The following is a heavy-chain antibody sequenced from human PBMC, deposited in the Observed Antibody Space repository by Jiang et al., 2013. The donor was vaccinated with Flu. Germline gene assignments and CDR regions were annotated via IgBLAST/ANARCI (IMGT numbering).Heavy chain of an antibody. D-gene: IGHD1-20*01. CDR1: GYSFTNYW. V-gene: IGHV5-51*01. CDR2: IYPGDSDT. J-gene: IGHJ5*02. CDR3: ARGITGPTEYNWFDP. Sequence: AEVKKPGESLKISCKGSGYSFTNYWIGWVRQMPGKGLEWMGIIYPGDSDTRYSPSFQGQVTISADKSISTAYLQWSSLKASDTAIYYCARGITGPTEYNWFDPWGQGSLVTVSS.